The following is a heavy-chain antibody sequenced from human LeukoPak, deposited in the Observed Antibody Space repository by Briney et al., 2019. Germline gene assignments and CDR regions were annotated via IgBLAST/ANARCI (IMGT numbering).Heavy chain of an antibody. Sequence: GASVKVSCKASGYTFTGYYMHWVRQAPGQGLEWMGWINPNSGGTNYAQKFQGRVTMTRDTSISTAYMELSRLRSDDTAEYYCARVIAVAGMDYFDCWGQGTLVTVSS. D-gene: IGHD6-19*01. J-gene: IGHJ4*02. CDR2: INPNSGGT. CDR3: ARVIAVAGMDYFDC. CDR1: GYTFTGYY. V-gene: IGHV1-2*02.